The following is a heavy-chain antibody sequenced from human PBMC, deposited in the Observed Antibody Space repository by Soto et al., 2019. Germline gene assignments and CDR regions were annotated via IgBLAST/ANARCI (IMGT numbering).Heavy chain of an antibody. Sequence: QVQLVQSGAEVKKPGASVKVSCKASGYTFTGYYMHWVRQAPGQGLEWMGWINPNSGGTNYAQKFQGWVTMTRDTAISTGYMELSRLRSDDTAVYYCARGPGYSSSYNWFDPWGQGTLVTVSS. CDR2: INPNSGGT. CDR1: GYTFTGYY. J-gene: IGHJ5*02. D-gene: IGHD6-19*01. CDR3: ARGPGYSSSYNWFDP. V-gene: IGHV1-2*04.